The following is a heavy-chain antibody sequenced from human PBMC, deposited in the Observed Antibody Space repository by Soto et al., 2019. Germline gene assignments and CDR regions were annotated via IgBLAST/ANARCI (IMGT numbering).Heavy chain of an antibody. CDR2: INAPSTST. J-gene: IGHJ4*02. D-gene: IGHD2-21*02. V-gene: IGHV3-48*02. CDR1: GFIFSDYG. CDR3: TRDPEGDLDFDY. Sequence: EVHLVESGGGLVQPGGSLRLSCAASGFIFSDYGLTWVRQAPGKGLEWVSHINAPSTSTLYADSVRGRFTISRDNAKNSVYLQMSSLSDEDTAVYYCTRDPEGDLDFDYWGPGTLVTVSS.